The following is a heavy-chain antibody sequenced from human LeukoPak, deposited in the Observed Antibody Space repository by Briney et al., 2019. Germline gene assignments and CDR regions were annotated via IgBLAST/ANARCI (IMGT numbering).Heavy chain of an antibody. CDR1: GYTFTTSD. Sequence: ASVKVSCKASGYTFTTSDINWVRQAPGQGLQWMGWMNPNSGNAVYAQKFQDRVTMTRSTSINTAYMELSSLRSEDTAVYYCARGSSRSFDIWGLGTMVTVSS. CDR3: ARGSSRSFDI. CDR2: MNPNSGNA. V-gene: IGHV1-8*01. J-gene: IGHJ3*02. D-gene: IGHD3-10*01.